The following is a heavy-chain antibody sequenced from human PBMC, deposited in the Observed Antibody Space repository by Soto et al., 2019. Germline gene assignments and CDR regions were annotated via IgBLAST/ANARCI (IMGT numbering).Heavy chain of an antibody. CDR3: ASREGGTYGMDV. Sequence: QVQLVQSGAEVKKPGSSVKVSCKASGGTFSSYAISWVRQAPGQGLEWMGGIIPIFGTANYARKFQGRVTIXAXXSTSTAYMELSSLRSEDTAVYYCASREGGTYGMDVWGQGTTVTVSS. J-gene: IGHJ6*02. CDR1: GGTFSSYA. D-gene: IGHD1-26*01. CDR2: IIPIFGTA. V-gene: IGHV1-69*12.